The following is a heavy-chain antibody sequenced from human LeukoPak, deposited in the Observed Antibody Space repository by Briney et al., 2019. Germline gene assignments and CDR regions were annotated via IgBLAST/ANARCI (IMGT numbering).Heavy chain of an antibody. CDR2: IRNKANSYAT. CDR1: GFTFSGSA. J-gene: IGHJ4*02. CDR3: TTAYYYDSSGYYHYTFDY. Sequence: PGGSLRLSCAASGFTFSGSAMHWVRQASGKGLEWVGRIRNKANSYATAFAASMKGRFTISRDDSKNTAYLQMNSLKTEDTAVYYCTTAYYYDSSGYYHYTFDYWGQGTLVTVSS. V-gene: IGHV3-73*01. D-gene: IGHD3-22*01.